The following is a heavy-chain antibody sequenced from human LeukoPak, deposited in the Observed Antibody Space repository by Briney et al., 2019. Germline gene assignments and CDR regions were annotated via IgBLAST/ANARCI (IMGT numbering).Heavy chain of an antibody. Sequence: GRSLRLSCAASGITFSSYGMHWVRQAPGKGLEWVAVIWYDGGNKYYADSVKGRFTISRDNSKNTLYLQMNSLRAEDTAVYYCARGPYYYDSSGYMITFDYWGQGTLATVSS. CDR1: GITFSSYG. CDR2: IWYDGGNK. CDR3: ARGPYYYDSSGYMITFDY. D-gene: IGHD3-22*01. V-gene: IGHV3-33*01. J-gene: IGHJ4*02.